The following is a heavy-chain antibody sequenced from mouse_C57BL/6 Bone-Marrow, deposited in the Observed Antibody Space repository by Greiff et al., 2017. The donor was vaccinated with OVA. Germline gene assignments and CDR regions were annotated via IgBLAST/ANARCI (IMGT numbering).Heavy chain of an antibody. V-gene: IGHV1-50*01. D-gene: IGHD1-1*01. Sequence: VQLQQPGAELVKPGASVKLSCKASGYTFTSYWMQWVKQRPGQGLEWIGEIDPSDSYTNYNQKFKGKATLTVDTSSSTAYMQLSSLTSEDSAVYYCARLRRYSYWYFDVWGTGTTVTVSS. CDR1: GYTFTSYW. CDR3: ARLRRYSYWYFDV. J-gene: IGHJ1*03. CDR2: IDPSDSYT.